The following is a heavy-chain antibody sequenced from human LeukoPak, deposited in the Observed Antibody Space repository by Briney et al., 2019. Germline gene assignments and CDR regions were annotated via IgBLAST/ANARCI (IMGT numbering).Heavy chain of an antibody. CDR1: GFTFSSYA. CDR3: AKVPYYDFWSDYYPPYYFDY. J-gene: IGHJ4*02. D-gene: IGHD3-3*01. CDR2: ISGSGGST. V-gene: IGHV3-23*01. Sequence: GGSLRLSCAASGFTFSSYAMSWVRQAPGKGLGWVSAISGSGGSTYYADSVKGRFTISRDNSKNTLYLQMNSLRAEDTAVYYCAKVPYYDFWSDYYPPYYFDYWGQGTLVTVSS.